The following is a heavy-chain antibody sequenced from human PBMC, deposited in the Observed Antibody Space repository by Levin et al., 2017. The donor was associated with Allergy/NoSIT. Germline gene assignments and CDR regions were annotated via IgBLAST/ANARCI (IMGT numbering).Heavy chain of an antibody. J-gene: IGHJ5*02. Sequence: SETLSLTCTVSGGSISSYYWSWIRQPAGKGLEWIGRIYTNGITHYNPSVKSRVTMSIDTSKNQFSLKLSSVTAADTAVYYCAGGDSTAYVGMGNPYNWFDPWGQGTLVTVSS. D-gene: IGHD4-23*01. V-gene: IGHV4-4*07. CDR3: AGGDSTAYVGMGNPYNWFDP. CDR1: GGSISSYY. CDR2: IYTNGIT.